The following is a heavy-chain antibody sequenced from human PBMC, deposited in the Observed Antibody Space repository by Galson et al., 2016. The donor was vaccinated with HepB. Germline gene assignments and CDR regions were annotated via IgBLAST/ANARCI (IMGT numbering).Heavy chain of an antibody. CDR1: GGSVNSGSHY. Sequence: SETLSLTCTVSGGSVNSGSHYWSWIRQSPGKGLEWIGYIYSSGNTNYNPSLKSRVTISVDTSKNQCSLNLRSVNAADTAVYYCARNPEYSSSWYIFGYWGQGTLVTVSS. D-gene: IGHD6-13*01. J-gene: IGHJ4*02. V-gene: IGHV4-61*01. CDR3: ARNPEYSSSWYIFGY. CDR2: IYSSGNT.